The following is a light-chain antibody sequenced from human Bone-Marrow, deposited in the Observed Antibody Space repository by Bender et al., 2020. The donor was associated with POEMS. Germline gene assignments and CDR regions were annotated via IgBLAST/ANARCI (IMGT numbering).Light chain of an antibody. J-gene: IGLJ3*02. CDR3: SAWDDSLSGWV. Sequence: QSAVTQPPSATGTPGQRVTISCTGSSSNIGNHGVNWYQQLPGEAPKLLIYYDDLLTPGVSDPFSASKSGTSASLAISELQSEDEALYYCSAWDDSLSGWVFGGGTKLTVL. CDR1: SSNIGNHG. V-gene: IGLV1-36*01. CDR2: YDD.